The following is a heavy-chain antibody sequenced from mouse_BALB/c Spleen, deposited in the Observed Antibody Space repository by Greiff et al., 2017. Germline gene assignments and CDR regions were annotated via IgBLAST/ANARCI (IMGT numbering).Heavy chain of an antibody. Sequence: EVKLQESGPELVKPGASVKISCKTSGYTFTEYTMHWVKQSHGKSLEWIGGINPNNGGTSYNQKFKGKATLTVDKSSSTAYMELRSLTSEDSAVYYCARSYYGNYYAMDYWGQGTSVTVSS. D-gene: IGHD2-1*01. CDR2: INPNNGGT. CDR1: GYTFTEYT. V-gene: IGHV1-18*01. CDR3: ARSYYGNYYAMDY. J-gene: IGHJ4*01.